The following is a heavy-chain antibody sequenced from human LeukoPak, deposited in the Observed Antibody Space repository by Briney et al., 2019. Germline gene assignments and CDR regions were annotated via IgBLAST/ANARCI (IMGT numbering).Heavy chain of an antibody. D-gene: IGHD3-22*01. Sequence: ASVKVSCKASGYTFTSYAMHWVRQAPGQRLEWMGWINAGNGNTKYSQKFQGRVTITRDTSASTAYMELSSLRSEDTAVYYRAREGEGIDYYDSSGPLDYWGQGTLVTVSS. CDR3: AREGEGIDYYDSSGPLDY. CDR1: GYTFTSYA. V-gene: IGHV1-3*01. CDR2: INAGNGNT. J-gene: IGHJ4*02.